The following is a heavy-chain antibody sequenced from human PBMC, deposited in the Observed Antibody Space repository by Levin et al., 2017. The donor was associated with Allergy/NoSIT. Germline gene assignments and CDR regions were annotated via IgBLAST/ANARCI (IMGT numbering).Heavy chain of an antibody. V-gene: IGHV4-4*02. D-gene: IGHD3-10*01. CDR1: GASFSTTNW. CDR2: VYHDGSS. Sequence: SSETLSLTCAVSGASFSTTNWWSWVRQAPGQGLEWIGEVYHDGSSNYNPSLKSRLTISMDRSKNQFFLNLKSVTAADTAVYFCARRRGATIGPFDYWGQGTLVTVSS. CDR3: ARRRGATIGPFDY. J-gene: IGHJ4*02.